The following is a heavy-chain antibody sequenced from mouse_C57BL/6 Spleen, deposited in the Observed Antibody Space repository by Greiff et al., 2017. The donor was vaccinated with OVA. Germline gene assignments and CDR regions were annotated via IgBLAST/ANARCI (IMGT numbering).Heavy chain of an antibody. D-gene: IGHD4-1*01. V-gene: IGHV1-26*01. CDR2: INPNNGGT. CDR3: ARGLGRGWY. Sequence: VQLQQSGPELVKPGASVKISCKASGYTFTDYYMNWVKQSHGKSLEWIGDINPNNGGTSYNQKFKGKATLTVDKSSSTAYMELRSLTSEDSAVYYCARGLGRGWYWGQGTTLTVSS. J-gene: IGHJ2*01. CDR1: GYTFTDYY.